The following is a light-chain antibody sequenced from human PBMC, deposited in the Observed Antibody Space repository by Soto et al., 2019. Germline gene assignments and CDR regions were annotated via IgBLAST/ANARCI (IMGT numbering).Light chain of an antibody. J-gene: IGLJ2*01. V-gene: IGLV2-14*01. CDR2: DVS. CDR3: SSYTSSSTVI. Sequence: QSVLTQPASVSGSPGQSITISCTGTSSDVGGYNYVCWYQQHPGKAPKLIIYDVSNRPSGVSNRLSGSKSGNTASLSISGLQAEDEADYYCSSYTSSSTVIFGGGTKLTVL. CDR1: SSDVGGYNY.